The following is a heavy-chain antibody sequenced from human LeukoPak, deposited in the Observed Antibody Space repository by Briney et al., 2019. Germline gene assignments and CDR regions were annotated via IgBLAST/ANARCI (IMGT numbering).Heavy chain of an antibody. CDR3: ARATIGADSYYYYMDV. CDR2: IKQDGSEK. V-gene: IGHV3-7*04. CDR1: GFTFSSYW. J-gene: IGHJ6*03. D-gene: IGHD3-9*01. Sequence: GSLRLSCAASGFTFSSYWMSWVHQAPGKGLEWVANIKQDGSEKFYVDSVKGRFTISRDNAKNSLYLQMNTLRAEDTAVYYCARATIGADSYYYYMDVWGKGTTVTVSS.